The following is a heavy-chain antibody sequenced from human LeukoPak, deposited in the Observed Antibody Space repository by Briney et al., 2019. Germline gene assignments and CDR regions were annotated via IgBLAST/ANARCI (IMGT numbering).Heavy chain of an antibody. J-gene: IGHJ4*02. CDR2: INPNSGGT. Sequence: ASVKVSCKASGYTFTGYYMHWVRQAPGQGLEWMGWINPNSGGTNYVQKFQGRVTMTRDTSINTAYMELSRLRSDDTAVYYCARGNRVRYQLPYRPPNDIGGDYWGQGTLVTVSS. V-gene: IGHV1-2*02. D-gene: IGHD2-2*02. CDR1: GYTFTGYY. CDR3: ARGNRVRYQLPYRPPNDIGGDY.